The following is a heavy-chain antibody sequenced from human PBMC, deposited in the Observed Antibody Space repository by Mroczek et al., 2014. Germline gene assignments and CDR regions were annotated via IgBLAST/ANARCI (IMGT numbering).Heavy chain of an antibody. CDR3: ARLGVVVPAAIRFEGGWFDP. V-gene: IGHV5-51*03. Sequence: QLVESGAEVKKPGESLKISCKGSGYSFTSYWIGWVRQMPGKGLEWMGIIYPGDSDTRYSPSFQGQVTISADKSISTAYLQWSSLKASDTAMYYCARLGVVVPAAIRFEGGWFDPWGQGTLVTVSS. CDR2: IYPGDSDT. CDR1: GYSFTSYW. J-gene: IGHJ5*02. D-gene: IGHD2-2*02.